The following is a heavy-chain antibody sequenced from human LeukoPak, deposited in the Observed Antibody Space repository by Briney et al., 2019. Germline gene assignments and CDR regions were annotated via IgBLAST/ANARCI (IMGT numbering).Heavy chain of an antibody. Sequence: GALRLSCAASGFTFSSYAMHWVRQAPGKGLEWVAVISYDGSNKYYADSVKGRFTISRDNSKNTLYLQINSLRAEDTAAYYYARNVRQYYYDSSGYYYYWGQGTLVTVSS. CDR1: GFTFSSYA. D-gene: IGHD3-22*01. V-gene: IGHV3-30-3*01. CDR2: ISYDGSNK. CDR3: ARNVRQYYYDSSGYYYY. J-gene: IGHJ4*02.